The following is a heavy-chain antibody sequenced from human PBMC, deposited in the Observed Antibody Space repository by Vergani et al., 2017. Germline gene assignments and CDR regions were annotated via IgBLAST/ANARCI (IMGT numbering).Heavy chain of an antibody. CDR1: GGTFSSYA. CDR3: ARALGLTPLGDRVYYFDY. D-gene: IGHD4-17*01. Sequence: QVQLVQSGAEVKKPGSSVKVSCKASGGTFSSYAISWVRQAPGQGLEWMGIINPSGGSTSYAQKFQGRVTMTRDTSTSTVYMELSSLRSEDTAVYYCARALGLTPLGDRVYYFDYWGQGTLVTVSS. CDR2: INPSGGST. J-gene: IGHJ4*02. V-gene: IGHV1-46*01.